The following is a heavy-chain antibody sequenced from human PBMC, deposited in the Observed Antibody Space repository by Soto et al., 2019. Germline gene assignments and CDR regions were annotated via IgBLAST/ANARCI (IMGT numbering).Heavy chain of an antibody. D-gene: IGHD4-17*01. CDR1: GFTFSSYA. Sequence: EVQLVESGGGLVQPGGSLRLSCAASGFTFSSYAMHWVRQAPGKGLEYVSAISSNGGSTYYANSVKGRFTISRDNSKNTLYLQMGSLRAEDMAVYYCARGDGHYGDYLLAFDIWGQGTMVTVSS. CDR2: ISSNGGST. V-gene: IGHV3-64*01. CDR3: ARGDGHYGDYLLAFDI. J-gene: IGHJ3*02.